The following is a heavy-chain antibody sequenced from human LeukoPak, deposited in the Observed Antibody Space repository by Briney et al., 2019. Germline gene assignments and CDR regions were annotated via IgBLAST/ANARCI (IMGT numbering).Heavy chain of an antibody. CDR2: VKSDGTGE. CDR3: ARDLGFGAPDDS. D-gene: IGHD3-10*01. V-gene: IGHV3-30*03. CDR1: GFIFSHYG. J-gene: IGHJ4*02. Sequence: GGSLRLSCLASGFIFSHYGFHWVRQAPGKGPERVAGVKSDGTGELFADSVRGRFTLSRDNSKNAVYLQMNGLRSEDTAVYYCARDLGFGAPDDSWGQGTLVTVSS.